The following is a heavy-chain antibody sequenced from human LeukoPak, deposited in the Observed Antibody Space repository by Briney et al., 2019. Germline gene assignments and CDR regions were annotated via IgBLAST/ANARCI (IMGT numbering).Heavy chain of an antibody. CDR3: AREAPQSNWRGDYFDY. CDR2: INIHNGYT. J-gene: IGHJ4*02. D-gene: IGHD1-1*01. V-gene: IGHV1-18*01. Sequence: ASVKVSCKASGYTFSSYSISWVRQAPGQGLEWMGWINIHNGYTIYGQKIQGRVTMTADKSTNTAHMDLRSLRSDDTAVYYCAREAPQSNWRGDYFDYWGQGTQVTVSS. CDR1: GYTFSSYS.